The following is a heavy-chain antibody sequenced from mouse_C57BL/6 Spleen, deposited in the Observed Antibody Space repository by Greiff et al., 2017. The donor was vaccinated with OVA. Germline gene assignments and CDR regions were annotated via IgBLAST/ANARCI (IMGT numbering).Heavy chain of an antibody. CDR3: GSRGGYYGFYARDY. CDR2: IYPGSGNT. D-gene: IGHD1-2*01. Sequence: VQLQQSGPELVKPGASVKISCKASGYSFTSYYIHWVKQRPGQGLEWIGWIYPGSGNTKYNEKFKGKATLTADTSSRPAYMQLSILTSEDSAVYDGGSRGGYYGFYARDYWGKGTSVTVSA. V-gene: IGHV1-66*01. CDR1: GYSFTSYY. J-gene: IGHJ4*01.